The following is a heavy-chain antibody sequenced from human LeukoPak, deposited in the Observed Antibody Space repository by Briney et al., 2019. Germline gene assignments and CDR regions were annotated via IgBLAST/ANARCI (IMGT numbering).Heavy chain of an antibody. Sequence: SENLSLTCSVSACSISSYYWGWNRQPAGKGLEWIRRLYTSGSTNYNPSLKSRVTMSDVTSKSLFSLKLSSVSAADTALYYCGRGLTVLEWPRGNWFDPWAQGTLVTVSS. J-gene: IGHJ5*02. V-gene: IGHV4-4*07. CDR2: LYTSGST. CDR3: GRGLTVLEWPRGNWFDP. D-gene: IGHD4-17*01. CDR1: ACSISSYY.